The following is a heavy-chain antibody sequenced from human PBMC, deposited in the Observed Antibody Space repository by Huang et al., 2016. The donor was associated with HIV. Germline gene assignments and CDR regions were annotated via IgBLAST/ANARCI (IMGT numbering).Heavy chain of an antibody. D-gene: IGHD3-16*01. CDR1: GGSVNSGYYY. CDR2: VFYGGNT. CDR3: ARLPFDYVWGTQRQTALDELDV. Sequence: QLQLQESGPGLVRPSETLSLTCSVSGGSVNSGYYYWCWIRQPPGKGLEWIESVFYGGNTCYTPSLKSVVYRSVDTSKKRFSLNLSSLTAADTAVYFCARLPFDYVWGTQRQTALDELDVWGQGTMVTVSS. V-gene: IGHV4-39*01. J-gene: IGHJ3*01.